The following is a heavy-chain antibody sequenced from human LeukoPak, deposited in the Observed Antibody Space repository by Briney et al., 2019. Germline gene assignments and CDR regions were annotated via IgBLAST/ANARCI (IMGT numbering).Heavy chain of an antibody. V-gene: IGHV3-66*01. Sequence: GGSLRLSCAASGFTVSSNYMSWVRQAPGKGLEWVSVIYSGGSTYYADSVKGRFTISRDNSKNTLYLQMNSLRAGDTAVYYCARVGYCSGGSCYREALYYYYGMDVWGQGTTVTVSS. D-gene: IGHD2-15*01. CDR3: ARVGYCSGGSCYREALYYYYGMDV. J-gene: IGHJ6*02. CDR1: GFTVSSNY. CDR2: IYSGGST.